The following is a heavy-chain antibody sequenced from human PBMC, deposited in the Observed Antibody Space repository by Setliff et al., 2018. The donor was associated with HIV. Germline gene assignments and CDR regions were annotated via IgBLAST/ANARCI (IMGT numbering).Heavy chain of an antibody. CDR1: GYSISSDYC. V-gene: IGHV4-38-2*01. CDR2: IYYSGST. J-gene: IGHJ4*02. Sequence: SETLSLTCAVSGYSISSDYCWGWIRQPPGKGLEWIGSIYYSGSTYYNPSLKSRVTISVDTSKNQFSLKLTSVTAADTAVYYCARHGRLSGSYWGGGDYWGQGTLVTVSS. D-gene: IGHD1-26*01. CDR3: ARHGRLSGSYWGGGDY.